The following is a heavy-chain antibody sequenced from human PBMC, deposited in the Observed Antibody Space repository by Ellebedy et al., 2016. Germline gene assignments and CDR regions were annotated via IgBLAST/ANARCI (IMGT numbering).Heavy chain of an antibody. V-gene: IGHV3-23*01. CDR2: ISGSGGST. Sequence: GESLKISXAASGFTFSSYAMSWVRQAPGKGLEWVSAISGSGGSTYYADSVKGRFTISRDNSKNTLYLQMNSLRAEDTAVYYCAKDRVAGRGGWYATRVNLMDVWGQGTTVTVSS. J-gene: IGHJ6*02. D-gene: IGHD6-19*01. CDR3: AKDRVAGRGGWYATRVNLMDV. CDR1: GFTFSSYA.